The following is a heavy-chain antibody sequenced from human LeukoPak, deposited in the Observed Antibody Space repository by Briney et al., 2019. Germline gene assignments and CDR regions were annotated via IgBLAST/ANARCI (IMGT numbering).Heavy chain of an antibody. J-gene: IGHJ6*04. CDR1: GFTFSSYG. CDR2: ISGSGGST. V-gene: IGHV3-23*01. Sequence: GGSLRLSCAASGFTFSSYGMSWVRQALGKGLEWVSAISGSGGSTYYADSVKGRFTISRDNAKNSLYLQMNSLRAEDTAVYYCAELGITMIGGVWGKGTTVTISS. D-gene: IGHD3-10*02. CDR3: AELGITMIGGV.